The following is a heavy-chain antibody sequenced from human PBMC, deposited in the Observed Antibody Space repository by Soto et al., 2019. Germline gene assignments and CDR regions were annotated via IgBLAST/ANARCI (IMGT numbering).Heavy chain of an antibody. CDR1: AGSISSDGFY. CDR3: ARDRGGYGVFNY. D-gene: IGHD5-12*01. CDR2: IYHSGGT. V-gene: IGHV4-31*03. Sequence: SETLSLTCSVSAGSISSDGFYWNWIRQPPGKGLEWIGYIYHSGGTYSSPSLRSRVTISVDTSKNQFTLKLSSVTAADTAVYYCARDRGGYGVFNYWGQGTLVTVS. J-gene: IGHJ4*02.